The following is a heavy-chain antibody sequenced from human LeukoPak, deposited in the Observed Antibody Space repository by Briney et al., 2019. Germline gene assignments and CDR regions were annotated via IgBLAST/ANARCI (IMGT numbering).Heavy chain of an antibody. Sequence: GGSLRLSCAASGFTFSSYWMFWVRQPPGKGLEWMATIKKDGSEKDYADSVKGRCTISRDNAENSLSLQMNSLRADDTATYYCVGGSGWLFDYWGQGTLVTVSS. CDR3: VGGSGWLFDY. CDR1: GFTFSSYW. D-gene: IGHD6-19*01. V-gene: IGHV3-7*01. J-gene: IGHJ4*02. CDR2: IKKDGSEK.